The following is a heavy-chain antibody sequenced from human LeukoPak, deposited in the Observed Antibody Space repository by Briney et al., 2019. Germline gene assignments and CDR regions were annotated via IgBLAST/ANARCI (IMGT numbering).Heavy chain of an antibody. CDR2: IYYSGST. V-gene: IGHV4-59*01. CDR3: AREVRYYGSGSYYPLFDY. CDR1: GGSISTYY. J-gene: IGHJ4*02. D-gene: IGHD3-10*01. Sequence: SETLSLTCTLSGGSISTYYWSWIRQPPGKGLEWIGYIYYSGSTNYNPSLKSRVTISVDTSKNQFSLKLSSVTAADTAVYYCAREVRYYGSGSYYPLFDYWGQGTLVTVSS.